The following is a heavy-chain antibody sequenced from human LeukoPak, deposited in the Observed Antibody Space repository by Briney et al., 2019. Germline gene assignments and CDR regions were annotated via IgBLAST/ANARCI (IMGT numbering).Heavy chain of an antibody. CDR2: SNSDGSST. D-gene: IGHD3-10*01. V-gene: IGHV3-74*01. J-gene: IGHJ4*02. Sequence: GGSLRLSCAASGFTFNRHWMHWVRQAPGKGLVWVSRSNSDGSSTVYADSVKGRFTISRDNAKNTLYLHMNSLRAEDTAVYSCAKGYYGSGSYGWFDYWGQGTLVTVSS. CDR3: AKGYYGSGSYGWFDY. CDR1: GFTFNRHW.